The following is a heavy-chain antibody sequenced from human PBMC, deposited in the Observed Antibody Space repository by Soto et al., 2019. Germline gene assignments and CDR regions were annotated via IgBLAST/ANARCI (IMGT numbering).Heavy chain of an antibody. V-gene: IGHV5-51*01. Sequence: PGESLKISCTGVGYSFTSYWIGWVRQMPGKGLVWMGIIYPGDSDTRYSPSFQGQVTISADKSITTAYLQWSSLTASDTAMYYCARGYCQTTMCVPRFDPSGETPLATVS. D-gene: IGHD2-15*01. CDR2: IYPGDSDT. CDR3: ARGYCQTTMCVPRFDP. J-gene: IGHJ5*02. CDR1: GYSFTSYW.